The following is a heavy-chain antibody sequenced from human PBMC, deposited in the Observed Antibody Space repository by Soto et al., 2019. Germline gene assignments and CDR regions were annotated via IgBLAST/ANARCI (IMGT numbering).Heavy chain of an antibody. J-gene: IGHJ4*02. D-gene: IGHD4-17*01. Sequence: SETLSLTCTVSGGSISSYYWSWIRQPPGKGLEWIGYIHYSGSTNYNPSLKSRVTISVDTSKNQFSLKLNSVTAADTAVYYCARGSPVTTDYWGQGTLVTVSS. V-gene: IGHV4-59*01. CDR1: GGSISSYY. CDR3: ARGSPVTTDY. CDR2: IHYSGST.